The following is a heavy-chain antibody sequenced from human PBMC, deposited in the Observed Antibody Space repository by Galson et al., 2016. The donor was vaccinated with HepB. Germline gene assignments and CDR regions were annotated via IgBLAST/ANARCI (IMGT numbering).Heavy chain of an antibody. J-gene: IGHJ4*02. D-gene: IGHD6-19*01. CDR2: ISWNSGSS. Sequence: LRLSCAASGFTFTNYAMTWVRQAPGKGLEGVSGISWNSGSSGYADSVKGRFTVSRDNAKNSLYLQMNSLRAEDTAFYFCAKDYSSGWFGAGGFEHWGQGTLVTVSS. CDR1: GFTFTNYA. V-gene: IGHV3-9*01. CDR3: AKDYSSGWFGAGGFEH.